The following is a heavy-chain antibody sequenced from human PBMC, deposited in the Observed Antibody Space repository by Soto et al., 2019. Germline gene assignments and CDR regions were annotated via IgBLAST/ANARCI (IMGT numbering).Heavy chain of an antibody. CDR1: VCTFSSYA. Sequence: ASVKVSWKASVCTFSSYAISWVRQAPGQGIEWMGGIIPIFGTANYARKFQGRVTITADESTSTAYMELSSLRSEDTAVYYCARNLVRVYSYGYPSGQYYYSGMAVCAEATTLTVSS. CDR3: ARNLVRVYSYGYPSGQYYYSGMAV. J-gene: IGHJ6*04. D-gene: IGHD5-18*01. V-gene: IGHV1-69*13. CDR2: IIPIFGTA.